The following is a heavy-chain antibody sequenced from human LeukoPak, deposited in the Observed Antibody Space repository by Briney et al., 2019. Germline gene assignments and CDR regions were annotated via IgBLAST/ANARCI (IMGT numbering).Heavy chain of an antibody. CDR3: ARRDWGYNY. CDR2: IRRSSSYI. CDR1: GFTFSSYS. V-gene: IGHV3-21*01. J-gene: IGHJ4*02. Sequence: GGSLRLSCADSGFTFSSYSMNWVCQAPGKGLEWVAYIRRSSSYIYYADSVKGRFTISRDNAKNSLYLQMNSLRAEDTAVYYCARRDWGYNYWGQGTLVTVSS. D-gene: IGHD7-27*01.